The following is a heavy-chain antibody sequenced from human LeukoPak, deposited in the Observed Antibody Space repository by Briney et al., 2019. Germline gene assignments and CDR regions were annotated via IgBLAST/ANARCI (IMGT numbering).Heavy chain of an antibody. D-gene: IGHD6-19*01. CDR2: ISWNSGSI. CDR1: GFTFDDYA. CDR3: AKDRGIAVD. V-gene: IGHV3-9*01. Sequence: GRSLRLSCAASGFTFDDYAMHWVRQAPGKGLEWVSGISWNSGSIGYADSVKGRFTISRGNAKNSLYLQMNSLRAEDTALYYCAKDRGIAVDWGQGTLVTVSS. J-gene: IGHJ4*02.